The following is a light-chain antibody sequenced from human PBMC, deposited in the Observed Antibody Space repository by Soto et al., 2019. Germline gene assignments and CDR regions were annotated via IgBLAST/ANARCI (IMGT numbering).Light chain of an antibody. CDR1: SSDVGFYNY. J-gene: IGLJ2*01. V-gene: IGLV2-14*01. Sequence: QSVLTQPASVSGSPGQSITISCTGTSSDVGFYNYVSWYQQHPGKAPKLIIYEVTNRPSGVSNRFSGSKSGNTASLTISGLQAEDESDYYCCSYAGSSSLPVVIGGGTKLTVL. CDR2: EVT. CDR3: CSYAGSSSLPVV.